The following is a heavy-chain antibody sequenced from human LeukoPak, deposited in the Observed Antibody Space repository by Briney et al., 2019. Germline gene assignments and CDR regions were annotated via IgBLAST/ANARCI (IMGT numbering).Heavy chain of an antibody. J-gene: IGHJ6*02. CDR3: ARGLGYCSGGSCLYYYYYGMDV. CDR1: GYTFTSYG. Sequence: SVKVSCKASGYTFTSYGISWVRQAPGQGLEWMGGIIPIFGTANYAQKFQGRVTITADESTSTAYMELSSLRSEDTAVYYCARGLGYCSGGSCLYYYYYGMDVWGQGTTVTVSS. V-gene: IGHV1-69*13. CDR2: IIPIFGTA. D-gene: IGHD2-15*01.